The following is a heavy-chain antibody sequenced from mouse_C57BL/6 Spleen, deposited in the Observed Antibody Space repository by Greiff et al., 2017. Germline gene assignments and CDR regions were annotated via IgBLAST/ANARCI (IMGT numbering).Heavy chain of an antibody. CDR3: TDGYGYYAMDY. CDR1: GFTFSNYW. J-gene: IGHJ4*01. Sequence: EVKLEESGGGLVQPGGSMKLSCVASGFTFSNYWMNWVRQSPEKGLDWVAQIRLKSDNYATNYAESVKGRFTISRDDSKSSVYLQMNNLRAEDTGIYYCTDGYGYYAMDYWGQGTSVTVSS. V-gene: IGHV6-3*01. D-gene: IGHD2-2*01. CDR2: IRLKSDNYAT.